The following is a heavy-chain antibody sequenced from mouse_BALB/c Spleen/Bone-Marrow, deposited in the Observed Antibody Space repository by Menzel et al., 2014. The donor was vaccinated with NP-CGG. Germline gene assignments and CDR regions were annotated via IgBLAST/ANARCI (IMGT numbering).Heavy chain of an antibody. CDR1: GYTFXSYC. D-gene: IGHD2-1*01. V-gene: IGHV1S81*02. CDR2: INPSNGGT. Sequence: QVQLQQSGAELVKPGASVKLSCKASGYTFXSYCMYWVKQRPGQGLEWIGEINPSNGGTNFNEKFKSKATLTVDKSSSTAYMQLSSLTSEDSAVYYCTRYGNYYFDYWGQGTTLAVSS. CDR3: TRYGNYYFDY. J-gene: IGHJ2*01.